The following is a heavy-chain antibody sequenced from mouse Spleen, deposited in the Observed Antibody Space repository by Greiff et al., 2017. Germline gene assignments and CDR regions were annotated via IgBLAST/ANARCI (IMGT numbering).Heavy chain of an antibody. D-gene: IGHD2-4*01. CDR1: GFNIKDTY. V-gene: IGHV14-3*02. CDR2: IDPANGNT. CDR3: ASPIYYDYSYYAVDY. Sequence: EVQLVESGAELVKPGASVKLSCTASGFNIKDTYMHWVKQRPEQGLEWIGRIDPANGNTKYDPKFQGKATITADTSSNTAYLQLSSLTSEDTAVYYCASPIYYDYSYYAVDYWGQGTSVTVSS. J-gene: IGHJ4*01.